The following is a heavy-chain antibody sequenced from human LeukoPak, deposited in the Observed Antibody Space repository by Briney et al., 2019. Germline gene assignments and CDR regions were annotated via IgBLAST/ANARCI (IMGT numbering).Heavy chain of an antibody. CDR2: IYTSGST. CDR1: GGSISSGSYY. Sequence: SETLSLTCTVSGGSISSGSYYWSWIRQPAGKGLEWIGRIYTSGSTNYNPSLKSRVPISVATSKNQFSLKLSSVTAADPALHYCARGWITLFGVVSNWFDPWGQGTLVTVSS. V-gene: IGHV4-61*02. CDR3: ARGWITLFGVVSNWFDP. D-gene: IGHD3-3*01. J-gene: IGHJ5*02.